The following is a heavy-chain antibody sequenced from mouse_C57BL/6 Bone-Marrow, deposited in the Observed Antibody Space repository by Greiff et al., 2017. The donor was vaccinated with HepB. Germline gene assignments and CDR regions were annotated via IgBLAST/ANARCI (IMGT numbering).Heavy chain of an antibody. V-gene: IGHV6-3*01. D-gene: IGHD2-2*01. J-gene: IGHJ3*01. CDR3: TVWLRREAWFAY. CDR2: IRLKSDNYAT. CDR1: GFTFSNYW. Sequence: EVKLVESGGGLVQPGGSMKLSCVASGFTFSNYWMNWVRQSPEKGLEWVAQIRLKSDNYATHYAESVKGRFTISRDDSKSSVYLQMNNLRAEDTGIYSCTVWLRREAWFAYWGQGTLVTVSA.